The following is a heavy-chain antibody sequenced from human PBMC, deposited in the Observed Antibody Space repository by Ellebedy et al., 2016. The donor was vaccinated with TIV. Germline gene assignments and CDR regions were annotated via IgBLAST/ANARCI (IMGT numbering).Heavy chain of an antibody. J-gene: IGHJ4*02. D-gene: IGHD3-10*01. CDR3: ARDGDASGTYYLRFDF. V-gene: IGHV3-30*04. CDR1: EFTFSNYA. CDR2: ISDDGSND. Sequence: GESLKISCAASEFTFSNYAMHWVRQAPGKGLEWVAFISDDGSNDYYADSVKGRFTISRDNSKNTLYLQMNSLRGEDTAVYYCARDGDASGTYYLRFDFWGQGTLVTVSS.